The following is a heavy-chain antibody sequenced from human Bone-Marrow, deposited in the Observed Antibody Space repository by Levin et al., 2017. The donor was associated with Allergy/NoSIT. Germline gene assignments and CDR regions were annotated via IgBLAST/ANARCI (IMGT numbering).Heavy chain of an antibody. Sequence: SCEASVFTFSAYWMTWVRQAPGKGLEWVASIDQDENEKYCVESVKGRFTISRDNAKNTLYLQMNGLRAEDTAVYYCARIYDSSGYYSGVGTLDIWGQGTRVTVSS. CDR3: ARIYDSSGYYSGVGTLDI. J-gene: IGHJ3*02. V-gene: IGHV3-7*01. CDR1: VFTFSAYW. CDR2: IDQDENEK. D-gene: IGHD3-22*01.